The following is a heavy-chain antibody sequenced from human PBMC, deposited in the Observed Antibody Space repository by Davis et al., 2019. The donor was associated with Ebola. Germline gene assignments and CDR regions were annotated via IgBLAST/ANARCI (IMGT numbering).Heavy chain of an antibody. CDR1: GGSFSDYY. J-gene: IGHJ4*02. CDR2: IRQDGDS. CDR3: ATLPRHSSSYPVY. V-gene: IGHV4-34*01. Sequence: PSETLSLTCAFYGGSFSDYYWNWIRQPPGKGLEWIGEIRQDGDSNFNPALRSRVTLSVNTSKNEVSLTLKSLTAADTATYFCATLPRHSSSYPVYWGQGSLVTVSS. D-gene: IGHD6-6*01.